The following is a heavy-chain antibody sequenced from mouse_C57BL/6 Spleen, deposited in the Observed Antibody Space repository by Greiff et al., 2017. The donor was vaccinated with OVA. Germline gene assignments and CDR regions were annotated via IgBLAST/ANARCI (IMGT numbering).Heavy chain of an antibody. CDR2: IYPGDGDT. CDR1: GYAFSSSW. V-gene: IGHV1-82*01. CDR3: AREGSSYVDYAMDY. J-gene: IGHJ4*01. D-gene: IGHD1-1*01. Sequence: QVQLQQSGPELVKPRASVKISCKASGYAFSSSWMNWVKQRPGKGLEWIGRIYPGDGDTNYNGKFKGKATLTADKSSSTAYMQLSSLTSEDSAVYFCAREGSSYVDYAMDYWGQGTLVTVSS.